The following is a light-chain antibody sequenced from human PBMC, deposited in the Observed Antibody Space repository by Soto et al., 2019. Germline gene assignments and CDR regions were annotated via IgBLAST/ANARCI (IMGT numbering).Light chain of an antibody. CDR3: AAWDDSLHALS. CDR2: SNN. CDR1: SSNIGSNT. V-gene: IGLV1-44*01. Sequence: QSVLTQPPSASGTPGQRVTISCSGSSSNIGSNTVNWYQQLPGTAPKLLIYSNNQRPSGVPDRFSGSKSGTSASLAISGLQSEEEADYYRAAWDDSLHALSFGGGTKVTVL. J-gene: IGLJ2*01.